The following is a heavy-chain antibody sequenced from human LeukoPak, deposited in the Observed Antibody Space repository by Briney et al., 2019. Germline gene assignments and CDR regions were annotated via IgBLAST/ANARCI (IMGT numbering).Heavy chain of an antibody. CDR1: GFTVSSNS. CDR3: ARDVAAPGGVYFDY. J-gene: IGHJ4*02. V-gene: IGHV3-66*01. Sequence: GGSLRLSCAASGFTVSSNSMSWVRQAPGKGMVWVSVIYTGGTTYYADSVKGRFTISRDNSKNTLYLQMNSLRAEDTAVYYCARDVAAPGGVYFDYWGQGTLVTVSS. CDR2: IYTGGTT. D-gene: IGHD3-16*01.